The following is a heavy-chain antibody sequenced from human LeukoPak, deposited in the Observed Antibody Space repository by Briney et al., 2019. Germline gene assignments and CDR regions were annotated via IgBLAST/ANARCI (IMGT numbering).Heavy chain of an antibody. CDR2: ISSSSSYT. V-gene: IGHV3-11*06. Sequence: GGSLGLSCAASGFTFSDYYMSWIRQAPGKGLEWVSYISSSSSYTNYADSVKGRFTISRDNAKNSLYLQMNSLRAEDTAVYYCARDFLYGSGSSPLDYWGQGTLVTVSS. CDR3: ARDFLYGSGSSPLDY. D-gene: IGHD3-10*01. CDR1: GFTFSDYY. J-gene: IGHJ4*02.